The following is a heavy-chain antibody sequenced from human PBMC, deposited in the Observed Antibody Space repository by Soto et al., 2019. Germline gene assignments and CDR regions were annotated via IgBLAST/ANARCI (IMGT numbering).Heavy chain of an antibody. CDR2: ISAYNGNT. D-gene: IGHD3-22*01. V-gene: IGHV1-18*04. Sequence: ASVKLSCKSSGYTFTSYGISWVRQAPGQGLEWMGWISAYNGNTNYAQKLQGRVTMTTDTSTSTAYMELRSLRSDDTAVYYCARDYEHRRGYYRDDYGSDVWGQGTTVPGSS. CDR3: ARDYEHRRGYYRDDYGSDV. CDR1: GYTFTSYG. J-gene: IGHJ6*02.